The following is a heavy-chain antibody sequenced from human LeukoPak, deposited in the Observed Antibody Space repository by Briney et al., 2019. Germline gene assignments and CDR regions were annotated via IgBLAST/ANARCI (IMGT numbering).Heavy chain of an antibody. CDR1: GGSFSGYY. CDR2: INHSGST. Sequence: SETLSLTCAVYGGSFSGYYWSWIRQPPGKGLEWIGEINHSGSTNYNPSLKSRVTISVDTSKNQFSLKLSPVTAADTAVYYCASRRDYYGSGSYYHFDYWGQGTLVTVSS. CDR3: ASRRDYYGSGSYYHFDY. J-gene: IGHJ4*02. V-gene: IGHV4-34*01. D-gene: IGHD3-10*01.